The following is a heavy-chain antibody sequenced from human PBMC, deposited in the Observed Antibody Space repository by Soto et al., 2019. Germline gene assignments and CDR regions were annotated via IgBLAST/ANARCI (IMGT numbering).Heavy chain of an antibody. Sequence: GGSLRLSCAASGFTFGDYYMSWIRQAPGKGLEWVSYISSSGSSTYYVDSVRGRFTISRDNAKNSLYLQMDSLGAEDTAVYYCARAAAAGPAAWYWGQGT. J-gene: IGHJ4*02. CDR3: ARAAAAGPAAWY. D-gene: IGHD6-13*01. V-gene: IGHV3-11*01. CDR2: ISSSGSST. CDR1: GFTFGDYY.